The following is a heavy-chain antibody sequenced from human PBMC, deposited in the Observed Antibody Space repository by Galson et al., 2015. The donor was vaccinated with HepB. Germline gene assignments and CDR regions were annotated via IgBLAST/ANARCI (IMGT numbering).Heavy chain of an antibody. D-gene: IGHD3-10*01. J-gene: IGHJ1*01. V-gene: IGHV1-24*01. Sequence: SVKVSCKVSGYTLTELSMHWVRQAPGKGLEWMGGFDPEDGETIYAQKFQGRVTMTEDTSTDTAYMELSSLRSEDTAVYYCATVWQGTAEYFQHWGQGTLVTVSS. CDR2: FDPEDGET. CDR3: ATVWQGTAEYFQH. CDR1: GYTLTELS.